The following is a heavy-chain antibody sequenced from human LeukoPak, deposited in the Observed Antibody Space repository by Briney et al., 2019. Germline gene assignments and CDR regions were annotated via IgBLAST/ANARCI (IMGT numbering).Heavy chain of an antibody. V-gene: IGHV3-7*01. D-gene: IGHD5-24*01. CDR3: ARDGEIAPCDY. J-gene: IGHJ4*02. CDR1: GFTFSSYW. Sequence: GGSLRLSCAASGFTFSSYWMTWVRQAPGKGLEWVANIKKDGSEKYYVDSVKGRFTISRDNAKNSLYLQMNSLRAEDTAVYYCARDGEIAPCDYWGQGTLVTVSS. CDR2: IKKDGSEK.